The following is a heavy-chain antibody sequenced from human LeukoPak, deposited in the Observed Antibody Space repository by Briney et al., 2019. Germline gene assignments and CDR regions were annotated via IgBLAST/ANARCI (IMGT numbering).Heavy chain of an antibody. CDR3: ARDVYSSSWGYFDY. J-gene: IGHJ4*02. V-gene: IGHV3-48*01. Sequence: GGSLRLSCAVSGFTFSNYALSWVRQAPGKGLEWVSYISSSSSTIYYADSVKGRFTISRDNAKNSLYLQMNSLRAEDTAVYYCARDVYSSSWGYFDYWGQGTLVTVSS. CDR1: GFTFSNYA. D-gene: IGHD6-13*01. CDR2: ISSSSSTI.